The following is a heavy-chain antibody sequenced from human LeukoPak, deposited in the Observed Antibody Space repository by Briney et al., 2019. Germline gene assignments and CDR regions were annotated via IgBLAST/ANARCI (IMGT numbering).Heavy chain of an antibody. J-gene: IGHJ4*02. Sequence: PGRSLRLSCAASGFTFDDYAMHWVRQAPGKGLEWVSGISWNSGSIGYADSVKGRFTISRDNAKNSLYLQMNSLRAEDTALYYCAKDRSVRLQPGGAFDYWGQGTLVTVSS. CDR3: AKDRSVRLQPGGAFDY. CDR1: GFTFDDYA. D-gene: IGHD5-24*01. V-gene: IGHV3-9*01. CDR2: ISWNSGSI.